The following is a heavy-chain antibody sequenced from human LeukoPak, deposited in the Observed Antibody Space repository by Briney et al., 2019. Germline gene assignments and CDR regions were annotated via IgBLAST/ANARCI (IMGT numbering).Heavy chain of an antibody. V-gene: IGHV4-59*01. CDR1: GDSISTYY. CDR2: IYYSGST. J-gene: IGHJ4*02. D-gene: IGHD3-3*01. Sequence: SETLSLTCTVSGDSISTYYWSWIRQPPGKGLEWIGYIYYSGSTNYNPSLKSRVTISVDTSKNQFSLKLSSVTAADTAVYYCASWSGSFLFDYWGQGTLVTVSS. CDR3: ASWSGSFLFDY.